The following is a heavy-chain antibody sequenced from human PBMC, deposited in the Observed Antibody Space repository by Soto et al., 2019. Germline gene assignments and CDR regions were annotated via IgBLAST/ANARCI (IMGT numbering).Heavy chain of an antibody. D-gene: IGHD1-20*01. J-gene: IGHJ5*02. V-gene: IGHV4-30-4*01. CDR2: IYYSGST. CDR3: ARGTLTGTTKGWWFDP. Sequence: QVQLQESGPGLVKPSQTLSLTCTVSGGSISSGDYYWSWFRQPPGKGLEWIGYIYYSGSTYYNPSLKSRVTISVDTSKNQFSLKLSSVTAADTAVYYCARGTLTGTTKGWWFDPWGQGTLVTVSS. CDR1: GGSISSGDYY.